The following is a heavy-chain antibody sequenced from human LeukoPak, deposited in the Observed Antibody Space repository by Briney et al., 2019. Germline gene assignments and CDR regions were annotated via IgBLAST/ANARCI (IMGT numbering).Heavy chain of an antibody. CDR1: GFTVSSNY. D-gene: IGHD3-22*01. CDR2: IYSGGST. J-gene: IGHJ4*02. CDR3: ARVWYYYDSSGYYYFDY. V-gene: IGHV3-53*01. Sequence: PGGYLRLSCAASGFTVSSNYMSWVRQAPGKGLEWVSVIYSGGSTYYADSVKGRFTISRDNSKNTLYLQMNSLRAEDTAVYYCARVWYYYDSSGYYYFDYWGQGTLVTVSS.